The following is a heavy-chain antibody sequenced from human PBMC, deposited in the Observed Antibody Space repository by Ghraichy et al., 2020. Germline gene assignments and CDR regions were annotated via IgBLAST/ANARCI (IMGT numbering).Heavy chain of an antibody. J-gene: IGHJ4*02. CDR1: GFTLGTSW. CDR2: IDEDGRKT. CDR3: ATLGAPGRLRRSPFDF. Sequence: GGSLRLSCAASGFTLGTSWMSWVRQAPGKGLELVANIDEDGRKTHYVDSVKGRFTVSRDNAKNSLHLQMSNLRAEDTALYYCATLGAPGRLRRSPFDFWGQGTLVTVSS. V-gene: IGHV3-7*01. D-gene: IGHD4-23*01.